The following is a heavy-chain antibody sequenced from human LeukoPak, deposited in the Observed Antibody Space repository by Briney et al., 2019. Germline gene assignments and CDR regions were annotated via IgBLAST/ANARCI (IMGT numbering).Heavy chain of an antibody. Sequence: GGSLRLSCAASGFTVSNNYMAWVRQAPGKGLEWVSLIYSGGSTYYADSVKGRLTISRDNSKNTLYLQMNSLRAEDTAIYYCARKPDYWGQGTLVTVSS. CDR3: ARKPDY. CDR2: IYSGGST. V-gene: IGHV3-53*01. J-gene: IGHJ4*02. CDR1: GFTVSNNY.